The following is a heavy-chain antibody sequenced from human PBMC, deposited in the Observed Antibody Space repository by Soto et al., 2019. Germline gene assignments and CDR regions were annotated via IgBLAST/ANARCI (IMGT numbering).Heavy chain of an antibody. CDR2: TYYRSKGYK. CDR3: ARGRAAGRGDCLDR. CDR1: GDSVSSNSAA. D-gene: IGHD6-13*01. V-gene: IGHV6-1*01. J-gene: IGHJ5*02. Sequence: QVQLQQSGPGLVKPSQTLSLTCVISGDSVSSNSAAWNWIRQSPSSGLEWLGRTYYRSKGYKDYAVSVRGRITINADTSKNQFSLQLNSVTPADTAVYYCARGRAAGRGDCLDRWGQGTLDTVS.